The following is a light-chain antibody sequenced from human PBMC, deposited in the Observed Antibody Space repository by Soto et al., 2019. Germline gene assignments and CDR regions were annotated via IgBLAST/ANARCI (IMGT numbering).Light chain of an antibody. J-gene: IGKJ1*01. Sequence: IVLTQAPVTLALSPGERATLSCRASQSVSNNYLAWYQQKPGQAPRLLIYGASNRATGIPDRFSGSGSGTDFTLTISRLEPEDFAVYYCQQYGSSGTFGQGTKVDIK. CDR3: QQYGSSGT. CDR1: QSVSNNY. CDR2: GAS. V-gene: IGKV3-20*01.